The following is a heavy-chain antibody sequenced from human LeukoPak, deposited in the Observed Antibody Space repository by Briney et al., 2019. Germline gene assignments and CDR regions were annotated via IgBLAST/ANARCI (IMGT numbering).Heavy chain of an antibody. D-gene: IGHD3-22*01. J-gene: IGHJ4*02. CDR1: GGTFSNYA. CDR3: ARERLADYCDSSGYLDY. V-gene: IGHV1-69*06. Sequence: SVKVSCKASGGTFSNYAISWVRQAPGQGLEWMGGIIPIFGTANYAQKFRGRVTITADKSTRTAYMELSSLRSEDTAVYYCARERLADYCDSSGYLDYWGQGTLVTVSS. CDR2: IIPIFGTA.